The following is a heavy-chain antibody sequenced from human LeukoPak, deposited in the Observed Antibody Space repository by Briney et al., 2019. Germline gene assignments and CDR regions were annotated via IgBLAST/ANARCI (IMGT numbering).Heavy chain of an antibody. CDR3: ARDEEGGSS. Sequence: SETLSLTCAVYGVSFSGYYWSWIRQPPGKGLEWTGEINHSGSTNYNPSLKSRVTISVDTSKNQFSLKLTSMTAADTAVYYCARDEEGGSSWGQGALVTVSS. J-gene: IGHJ5*02. D-gene: IGHD2-15*01. CDR2: INHSGST. CDR1: GVSFSGYY. V-gene: IGHV4-34*01.